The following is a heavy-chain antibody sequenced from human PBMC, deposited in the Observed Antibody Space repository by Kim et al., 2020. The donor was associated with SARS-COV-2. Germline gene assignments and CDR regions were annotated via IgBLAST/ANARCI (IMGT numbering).Heavy chain of an antibody. CDR2: IWYDGSNK. CDR3: ARDPRYNGYAMGMDY. V-gene: IGHV3-33*01. Sequence: GGSLRLSCEASGFSFRNYGMQWVRQAPGKGLEWVAVIWYDGSNKYYADSVKGRFSISRDNSRNTLSLEMNSLRVEDTAMYYCARDPRYNGYAMGMDYWGQGTLVSVSS. CDR1: GFSFRNYG. D-gene: IGHD5-12*01. J-gene: IGHJ4*02.